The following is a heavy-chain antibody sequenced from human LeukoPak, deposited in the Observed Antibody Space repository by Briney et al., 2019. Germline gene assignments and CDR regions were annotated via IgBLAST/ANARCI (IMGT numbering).Heavy chain of an antibody. J-gene: IGHJ4*02. Sequence: PGGSLTLSCAPSGLTFCRYLMYGVPRAPGEGVEYVSSFCSRGGSTYYANSVKCRFTISRDNSKNTLYLQMGSLRAEDMAVYYCARGGQSKYDSSGYLNYFDYWGQGTLVTVSS. CDR3: ARGGQSKYDSSGYLNYFDY. CDR2: FCSRGGST. CDR1: GLTFCRYL. V-gene: IGHV3-64*01. D-gene: IGHD3-22*01.